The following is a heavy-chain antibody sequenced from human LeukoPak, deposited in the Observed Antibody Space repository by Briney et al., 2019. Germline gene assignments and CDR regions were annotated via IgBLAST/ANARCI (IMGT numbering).Heavy chain of an antibody. D-gene: IGHD3-22*01. CDR2: IDPSSTYI. CDR3: AKDQNYYDVHFDY. J-gene: IGHJ4*02. V-gene: IGHV3-21*01. Sequence: PGGSLRLSCAASGFTFRSYSMNWVRQAPGKGLEWVSAIDPSSTYIYYADSVKGRFTISRDNAENSLYLQMNSLRVEDTAVYYCAKDQNYYDVHFDYWGQGTQVTVSS. CDR1: GFTFRSYS.